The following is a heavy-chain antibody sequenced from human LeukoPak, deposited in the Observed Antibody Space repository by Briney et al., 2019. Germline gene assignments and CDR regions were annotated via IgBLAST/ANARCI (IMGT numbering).Heavy chain of an antibody. CDR1: GFTFSSYA. CDR3: AKPDPGSYCSSTSCSPYYYYYYMDV. J-gene: IGHJ6*03. Sequence: GGSLRLSCAASGFTFSSYAMSWVRQAPGKGLEWVSAISGSGGSTYYADSVKGRFTISRDNSKNTLYLQMNSLRAEDTAVYYCAKPDPGSYCSSTSCSPYYYYYYMDVWGKGTTVTVSS. V-gene: IGHV3-23*01. D-gene: IGHD2-2*01. CDR2: ISGSGGST.